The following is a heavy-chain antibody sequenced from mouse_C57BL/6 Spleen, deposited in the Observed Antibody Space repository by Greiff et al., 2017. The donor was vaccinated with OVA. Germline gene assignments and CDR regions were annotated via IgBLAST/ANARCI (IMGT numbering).Heavy chain of an antibody. CDR2: IYPRSGNT. J-gene: IGHJ2*01. Sequence: VQLQQSGAELARPGASVKLSCKASGYTFTSYGISWVKQRTGQGLEWIGEIYPRSGNTYYNEKFKGKATLTADKSSSTAYMELRSLTSEDSAVYFCARGDTTVVATGYFDYWGQGTTLTVSS. V-gene: IGHV1-81*01. CDR1: GYTFTSYG. CDR3: ARGDTTVVATGYFDY. D-gene: IGHD1-1*01.